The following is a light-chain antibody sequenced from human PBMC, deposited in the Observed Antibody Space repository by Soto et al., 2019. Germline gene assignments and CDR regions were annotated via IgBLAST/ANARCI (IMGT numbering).Light chain of an antibody. CDR1: NSNIGTNT. V-gene: IGLV1-44*01. J-gene: IGLJ2*01. Sequence: QSVLTQPPSASGTPGQRVTISCSGSNSNIGTNTVNWYQQVPGTAPKILIYSNNQRPSGVPDRFSGSKSGTSASLAISGLQSEDEADYHCAAWDDSLNGRLFGGGTKLTVL. CDR3: AAWDDSLNGRL. CDR2: SNN.